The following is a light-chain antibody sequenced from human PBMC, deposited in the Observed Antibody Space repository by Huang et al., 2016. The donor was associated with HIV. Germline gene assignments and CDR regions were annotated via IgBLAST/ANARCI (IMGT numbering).Light chain of an antibody. CDR3: QQYDIHPLT. CDR2: AAS. CDR1: QDINNF. V-gene: IGKV1-8*01. J-gene: IGKJ3*01. Sequence: IRMIQSPSSLSASTGDRVTITCRANQDINNFLAWYQQRPGSVPKLLIYAASTLQSGVPSRFSGNGSGTDFTLTIGCLHSEDVATYYCQQYDIHPLTFGPGTRVDIK.